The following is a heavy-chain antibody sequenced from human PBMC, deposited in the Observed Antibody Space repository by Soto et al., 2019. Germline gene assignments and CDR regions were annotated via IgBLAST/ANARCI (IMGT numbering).Heavy chain of an antibody. V-gene: IGHV4-39*01. CDR2: IYYSGST. D-gene: IGHD6-19*01. CDR1: GGSISSSSYY. Sequence: PSETLSLTCTVSGGSISSSSYYWGWIRHPPGKGLEWIGSIYYSGSTYYNPSLKSRVTISVDTSKNQFSLKLSSVTAADTAVYYCARQAVAGRDGVLFDYWGQGTLVTVSS. CDR3: ARQAVAGRDGVLFDY. J-gene: IGHJ4*02.